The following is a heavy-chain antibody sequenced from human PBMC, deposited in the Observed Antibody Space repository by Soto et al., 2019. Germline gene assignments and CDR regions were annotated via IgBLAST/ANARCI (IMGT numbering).Heavy chain of an antibody. Sequence: SVGSLRLSCAASGFTFSSYAMSWVRQAPGKGLEWVSAISGSGGSTYYADSVKGRFTISRDNSKNTLYLQMNSLRAEDTAVYYCAKDLGGLYYDFWSGYTFDAFDIWGQGTMVTVS. D-gene: IGHD3-3*01. CDR3: AKDLGGLYYDFWSGYTFDAFDI. CDR2: ISGSGGST. J-gene: IGHJ3*02. CDR1: GFTFSSYA. V-gene: IGHV3-23*01.